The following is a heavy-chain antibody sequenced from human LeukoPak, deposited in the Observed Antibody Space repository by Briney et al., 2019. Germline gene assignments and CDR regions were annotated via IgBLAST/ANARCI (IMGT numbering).Heavy chain of an antibody. CDR1: GFTFSSYS. CDR3: ARDGVVPAGLLYWFDP. CDR2: ISSSSSYI. D-gene: IGHD2-2*01. Sequence: GGSLRLSCAASGFTFSSYSMNWVRQAPGKGLEWVSSISSSSSYIYYADSVKGRFTISRDNSKNTLYLQMNSLRAEDTAVYYCARDGVVPAGLLYWFDPWGQGTLVTVSS. J-gene: IGHJ5*02. V-gene: IGHV3-21*01.